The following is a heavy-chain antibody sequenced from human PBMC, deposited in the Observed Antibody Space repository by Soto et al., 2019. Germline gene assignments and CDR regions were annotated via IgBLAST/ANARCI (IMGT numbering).Heavy chain of an antibody. J-gene: IGHJ6*02. CDR1: GGSFSGYY. CDR3: ARGGVVGATSTYYYYYGMAV. D-gene: IGHD1-26*01. CDR2: INHSGST. Sequence: SETLSLTCAVYGGSFSGYYWSWIRQPPGKGLEWIGEINHSGSTNYNPSLKSRVTISVDTSKNQFSLKLSSVTAADTAVYYCARGGVVGATSTYYYYYGMAVWGQGPTVPVSS. V-gene: IGHV4-34*01.